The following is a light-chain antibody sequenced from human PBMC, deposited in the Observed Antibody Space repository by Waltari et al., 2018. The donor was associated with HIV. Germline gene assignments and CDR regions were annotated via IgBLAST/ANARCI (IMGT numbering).Light chain of an antibody. Sequence: SALTQPASVSGSLGQSVTISCTGATRDLGHFVSCYQQLPGTAPQLLFSGVTRRASGISHRFFASKSGATASLTISRLQADDEGCYYCSSTADLESVTFGGGT. J-gene: IGLJ2*01. V-gene: IGLV2-14*03. CDR1: TRDLGHF. CDR3: SSTADLESVT. CDR2: GVT.